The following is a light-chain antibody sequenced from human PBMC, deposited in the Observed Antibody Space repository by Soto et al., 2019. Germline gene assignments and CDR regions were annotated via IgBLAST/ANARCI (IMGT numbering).Light chain of an antibody. CDR1: QSVSNNY. CDR2: GAS. J-gene: IGKJ1*01. V-gene: IGKV3-20*01. Sequence: EIVLTQSPGTLSLSPGGRATLSCMAIQSVSNNYLAWYQQKPGQAPRLLIYGASNRATGIPDRLSGSGSGTDFTLTISRLEPEDFAVYYCQQYGSSGTFGQGTKVDIK. CDR3: QQYGSSGT.